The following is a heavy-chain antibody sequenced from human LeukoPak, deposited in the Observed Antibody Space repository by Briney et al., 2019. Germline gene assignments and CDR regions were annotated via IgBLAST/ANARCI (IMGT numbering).Heavy chain of an antibody. CDR2: INRGGST. J-gene: IGHJ5*02. Sequence: PSETLSLTCAVYGGSFSGYYWSWIRQPPGKGLEWIGEINRGGSTNYNPSLESRVTISVDTSKNQFSLKLSSVTAADTAVYYCARTQWLVRNWFDPWGQGTLVTVSS. CDR1: GGSFSGYY. CDR3: ARTQWLVRNWFDP. D-gene: IGHD6-19*01. V-gene: IGHV4-34*01.